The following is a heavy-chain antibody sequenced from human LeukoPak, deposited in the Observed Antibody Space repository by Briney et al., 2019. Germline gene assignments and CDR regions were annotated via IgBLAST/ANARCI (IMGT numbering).Heavy chain of an antibody. D-gene: IGHD5-24*01. V-gene: IGHV4-59*01. CDR2: IYYSGST. J-gene: IGHJ4*02. CDR1: GVSISSYY. Sequence: SETLSLTCTVSGVSISSYYWSWIRQPPGKGLEWIGYIYYSGSTNYNPSLKSRVTISVDTSKNQFSLKLSSVTAADTAVYYCASRDGYNRFDYWGQGTLVTVSS. CDR3: ASRDGYNRFDY.